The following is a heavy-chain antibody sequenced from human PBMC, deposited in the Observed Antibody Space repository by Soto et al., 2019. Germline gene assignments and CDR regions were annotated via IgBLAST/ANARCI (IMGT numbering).Heavy chain of an antibody. J-gene: IGHJ5*02. CDR1: GFTFSSYS. D-gene: IGHD6-13*01. CDR3: ARDSPYRSSWYDLNWFDP. CDR2: ISSSSSTT. Sequence: EVQLVESGGGLVQPGGSLRLSCAASGFTFSSYSMNWVRQAPGKGLEWVSYISSSSSTTYYADSVKGRFTISRDNAKNSLYLQMNSLRDEDTAVYYCARDSPYRSSWYDLNWFDPWGQGTLVTVSS. V-gene: IGHV3-48*02.